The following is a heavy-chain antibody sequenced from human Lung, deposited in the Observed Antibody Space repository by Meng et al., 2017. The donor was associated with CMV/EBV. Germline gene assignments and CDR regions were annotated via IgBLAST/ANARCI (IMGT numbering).Heavy chain of an antibody. V-gene: IGHV3-53*01. D-gene: IGHD2-2*02. CDR2: IYSGGDT. Sequence: ESLKISXASSGFTVSSNYMSWVRQAPGKGLEWVSIIYSGGDTYYVDSVKGRFTISRDISTNTLSLQLNDLRAEDSAVYYCARVGDDIGSCTTTSCHNGYYFDYWGQGXLVTVSS. CDR1: GFTVSSNY. J-gene: IGHJ4*02. CDR3: ARVGDDIGSCTTTSCHNGYYFDY.